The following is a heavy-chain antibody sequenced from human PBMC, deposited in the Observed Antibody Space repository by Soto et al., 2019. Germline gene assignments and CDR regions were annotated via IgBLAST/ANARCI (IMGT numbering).Heavy chain of an antibody. CDR2: ISSNSAYI. D-gene: IGHD6-13*01. J-gene: IGHJ5*02. CDR3: TRDASRDSSARGWFDP. CDR1: GFTFRSFT. Sequence: LRLSCAASGFTFRSFTMNWVRQAPGKGLEWVSTISSNSAYIYYTDALRGRFTISRDNAKNSLHLQMNSPRAEDTAVYYCTRDASRDSSARGWFDPWGPGTLVTVSS. V-gene: IGHV3-21*01.